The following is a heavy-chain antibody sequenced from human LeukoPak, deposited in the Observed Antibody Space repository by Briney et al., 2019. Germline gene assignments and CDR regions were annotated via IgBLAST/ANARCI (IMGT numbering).Heavy chain of an antibody. D-gene: IGHD6-25*01. CDR3: ARHRSGYVGYYYYYGMDV. V-gene: IGHV4-59*01. CDR1: GGSISSYY. CDR2: IYYSGST. J-gene: IGHJ6*02. Sequence: PSETLSLTCTVSGGSISSYYWSWIRQPPGKGLEWIGYIYYSGSTNYNPSLKSRVTISVDTSKNQISLKLSSVTAADTAVYYCARHRSGYVGYYYYYGMDVWGQGTTVTVSS.